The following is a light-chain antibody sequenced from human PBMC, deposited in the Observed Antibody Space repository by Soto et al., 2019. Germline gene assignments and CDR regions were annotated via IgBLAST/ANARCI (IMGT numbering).Light chain of an antibody. V-gene: IGLV1-51*01. Sequence: QSVLTQPPSVSAAPGQKVTISCFGSSSNIGNNYVSWYQHLPGTAPKLLIYDNDKRSSGIPDRFSGSKSGTSATLGITGLQTGDEADYYCGTWDSSLSAVVFGGGTKLTVL. CDR2: DND. J-gene: IGLJ2*01. CDR1: SSNIGNNY. CDR3: GTWDSSLSAVV.